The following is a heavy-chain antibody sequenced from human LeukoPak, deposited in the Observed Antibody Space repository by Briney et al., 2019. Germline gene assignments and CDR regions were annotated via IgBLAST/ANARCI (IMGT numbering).Heavy chain of an antibody. CDR3: ARLRYRCSSTSCYWNYYYMDV. Sequence: SETLSLTCAVYGGSFSGYYWSWLRQPPGKGLEWIGEMNHSGSTNYNPSLKSRVTISVDTSKNQFSLKLSSVTAADTAVYYCARLRYRCSSTSCYWNYYYMDVWGKGTTVTVSS. CDR2: MNHSGST. J-gene: IGHJ6*03. V-gene: IGHV4-34*01. CDR1: GGSFSGYY. D-gene: IGHD2-2*01.